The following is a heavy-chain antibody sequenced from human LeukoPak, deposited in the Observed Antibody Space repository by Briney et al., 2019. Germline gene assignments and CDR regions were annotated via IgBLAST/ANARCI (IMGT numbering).Heavy chain of an antibody. CDR1: GFTFSSYA. J-gene: IGHJ6*03. D-gene: IGHD3-10*01. V-gene: IGHV3-23*01. Sequence: GGSLRLSSAASGFTFSSYAMSWVRQAPGKGLEWVSGLTGSGGNTYYADSVKGRFTISRDNSKSTLSLQMNSLRAEDAAVYYCVKFRGIQHYNYHMDVWGKGTTVTVSS. CDR3: VKFRGIQHYNYHMDV. CDR2: LTGSGGNT.